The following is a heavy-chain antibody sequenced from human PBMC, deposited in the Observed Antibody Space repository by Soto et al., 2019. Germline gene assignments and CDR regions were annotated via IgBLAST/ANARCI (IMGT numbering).Heavy chain of an antibody. CDR2: ISYDGSNK. Sequence: QVQLVESGEGWVQPGRSWRLSCAASGFTFSSYAWHGFRQAPGKGWGGVAVISYDGSNKYYADSVKGRFTISRDNSKNTLYLQMNSLRAEDTAVYYCAKDVLRFLEWLAFYGMDVWGQGTTVTVSS. CDR1: GFTFSSYA. D-gene: IGHD3-3*01. J-gene: IGHJ6*02. CDR3: AKDVLRFLEWLAFYGMDV. V-gene: IGHV3-30*18.